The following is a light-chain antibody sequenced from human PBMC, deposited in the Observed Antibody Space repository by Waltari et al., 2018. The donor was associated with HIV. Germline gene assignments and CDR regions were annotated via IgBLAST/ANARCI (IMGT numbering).Light chain of an antibody. CDR2: ADD. Sequence: FRPQPPSVSGAPGRRVTISCTGSTPTTRAHPVHWFRQLPGAAPKLLIYADDVRPSGVSDRFSGSKSDTSASLAIAGLQAEDEADYYCQSYDDTVSLEVFGGGTRLTVL. CDR1: TPTTRAHP. J-gene: IGLJ2*01. CDR3: QSYDDTVSLEV. V-gene: IGLV1-40*01.